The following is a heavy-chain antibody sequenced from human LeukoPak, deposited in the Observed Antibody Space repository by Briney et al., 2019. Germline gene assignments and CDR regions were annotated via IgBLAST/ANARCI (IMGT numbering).Heavy chain of an antibody. CDR1: GFTFSSYG. Sequence: GGSLRLSCAASGFTFSSYGMHWVRQAPGKGLEWVAVISYDGSNKYYADSVKGRFTISRDNSKNTLYLQMNSLRAEDTAVYYCAKDRTVRGVTLNFDYWGQGTLVTVSS. V-gene: IGHV3-30*18. CDR2: ISYDGSNK. D-gene: IGHD3-10*01. J-gene: IGHJ4*02. CDR3: AKDRTVRGVTLNFDY.